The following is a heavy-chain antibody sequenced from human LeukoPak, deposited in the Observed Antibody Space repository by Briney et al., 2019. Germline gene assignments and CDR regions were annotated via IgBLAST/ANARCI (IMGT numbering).Heavy chain of an antibody. V-gene: IGHV3-20*04. CDR1: GFTFDDYG. D-gene: IGHD6-19*01. CDR2: INWNGGST. Sequence: GSLRLSCAASGFTFDDYGMSWVRQAPGKGLEWVSGINWNGGSTGYADSVKGRFTISRDNAKNSLYLQMNSLRAEVRALYYCARGTGIAVAASGYWGQGTLVTVSS. J-gene: IGHJ4*02. CDR3: ARGTGIAVAASGY.